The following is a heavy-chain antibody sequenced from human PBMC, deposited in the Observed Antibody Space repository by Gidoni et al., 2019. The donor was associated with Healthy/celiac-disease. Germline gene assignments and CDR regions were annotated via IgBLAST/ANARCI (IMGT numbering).Heavy chain of an antibody. J-gene: IGHJ3*02. Sequence: EVQLVQSGAEVQKPGESLKLHCKGSGYSLTSYWLGWVRQMPGKGLEWMGIIYPVDSDTRYSPSFQRQVTISADKSISTAYLQWSSLKASDTAMYYCARRDYYDSSGYENDDAFDIWGQGTMVTVSS. D-gene: IGHD3-22*01. CDR3: ARRDYYDSSGYENDDAFDI. V-gene: IGHV5-51*01. CDR2: IYPVDSDT. CDR1: GYSLTSYW.